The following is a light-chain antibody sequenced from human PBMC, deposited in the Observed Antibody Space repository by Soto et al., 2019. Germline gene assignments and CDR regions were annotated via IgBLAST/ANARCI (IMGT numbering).Light chain of an antibody. CDR2: AAS. J-gene: IGKJ2*01. CDR1: QSISNH. Sequence: DIQMTQSPSSLSASVGDRVTIICRASQSISNHLNWFQQKPGKAPNLLIYAASTLQRGVPSRFSGSGFGTDFTLTISSMQPEDFASYSGQQSHKTPYTFGQGTKLEI. V-gene: IGKV1-39*01. CDR3: QQSHKTPYT.